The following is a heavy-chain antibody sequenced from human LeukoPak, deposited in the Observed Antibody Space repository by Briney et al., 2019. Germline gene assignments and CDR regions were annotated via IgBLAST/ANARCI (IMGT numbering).Heavy chain of an antibody. CDR1: GFTFSSYS. D-gene: IGHD6-19*01. V-gene: IGHV3-48*01. J-gene: IGHJ4*02. Sequence: GGSLRLSCAASGFTFSSYSMNWVRQAPGKGLEWVSYVSNSGSTTYYAASVKGRFTISRDNAKNSLYLQMNSLRVEDTAVYYCARGGTAVARGEYWGQGTLVTVSS. CDR3: ARGGTAVARGEY. CDR2: VSNSGSTT.